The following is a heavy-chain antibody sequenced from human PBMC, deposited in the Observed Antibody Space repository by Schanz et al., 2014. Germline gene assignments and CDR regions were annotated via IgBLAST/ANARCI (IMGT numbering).Heavy chain of an antibody. CDR2: ISPYNGNT. Sequence: QVQLVQSGAEVKKPGSSMKVSCKASGGTFNSYTINWVRQAPGQGLEWMGRISPYNGNTNYAQKLQGRVTMTADTSTSTAYMDLRSLRSDDTAVYYCARDFSAYVGNYFDDWGQGTLVTVSS. CDR3: ARDFSAYVGNYFDD. D-gene: IGHD5-12*01. V-gene: IGHV1-18*01. J-gene: IGHJ4*02. CDR1: GGTFNSYT.